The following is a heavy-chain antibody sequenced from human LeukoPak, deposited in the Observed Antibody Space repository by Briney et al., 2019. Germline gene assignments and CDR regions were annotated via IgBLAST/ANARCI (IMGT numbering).Heavy chain of an antibody. CDR3: ARSGSTYYDYVWGSSTDAFDI. CDR1: GFTFSSYS. J-gene: IGHJ3*02. V-gene: IGHV3-21*01. Sequence: GGSLRLSCAASGFTFSSYSMNWVRQAPGKGLEWVSSISSSSYIYYADSVKGRFTIFRDNAKNSLYLQMNSLRAEDTAVYYCARSGSTYYDYVWGSSTDAFDIWGQGTMVTVSS. CDR2: ISSSSYI. D-gene: IGHD3-16*01.